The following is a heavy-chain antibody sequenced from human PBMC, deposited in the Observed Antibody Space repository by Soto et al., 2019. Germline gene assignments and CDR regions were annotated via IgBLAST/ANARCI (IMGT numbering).Heavy chain of an antibody. Sequence: GGSLRLSCAASGFSFRTYWMQWARQAPGKGLEWVSRINNDGNSTDYADSVKGRYTISRDNAKDTLYLQMNSLRAEDTATYYCAMGTMDVWGTGTTVTVSS. CDR2: INNDGNST. CDR3: AMGTMDV. D-gene: IGHD7-27*01. J-gene: IGHJ6*04. CDR1: GFSFRTYW. V-gene: IGHV3-74*01.